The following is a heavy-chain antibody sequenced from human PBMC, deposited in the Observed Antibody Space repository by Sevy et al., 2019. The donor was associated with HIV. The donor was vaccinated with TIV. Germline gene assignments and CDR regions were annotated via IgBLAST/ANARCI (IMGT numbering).Heavy chain of an antibody. V-gene: IGHV3-11*06. D-gene: IGHD1-7*01. CDR1: GFTFSDYY. CDR3: ARDRRNYVGQYLDD. Sequence: GGSLRLSCAASGFTFSDYYMSWIRQAPGKGLEWVSYMSSGTNYTNYADSVKGRFTISRDNAKNSLYLQMNSLRAEDTAVYYCARDRRNYVGQYLDDWGQGTLVTVSS. J-gene: IGHJ4*02. CDR2: MSSGTNYT.